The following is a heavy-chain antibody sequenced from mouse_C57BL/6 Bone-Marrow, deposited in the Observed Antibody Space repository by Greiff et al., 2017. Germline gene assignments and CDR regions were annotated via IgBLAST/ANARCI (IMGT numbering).Heavy chain of an antibody. Sequence: VQLQQSGAELVMPGASVKLSCKASGYTFTSYWMHWVKQRPGQGLEWIGEIDPSDSYTNYNQKFKGKSTLTVDKSYSTAYMQLSILTSEDAAVYYCARRYYPYYFDYWGQGTTLTVSS. CDR2: IDPSDSYT. CDR1: GYTFTSYW. CDR3: ARRYYPYYFDY. J-gene: IGHJ2*01. D-gene: IGHD2-3*01. V-gene: IGHV1-69*01.